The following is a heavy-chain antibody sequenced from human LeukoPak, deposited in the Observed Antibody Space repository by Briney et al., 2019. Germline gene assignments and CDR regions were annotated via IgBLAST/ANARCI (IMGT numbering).Heavy chain of an antibody. CDR2: INPNSCGT. CDR3: ARARGIAVAGVYYFDY. CDR1: GYTFTGYY. V-gene: IGHV1-2*02. Sequence: ASVKVSCKASGYTFTGYYMHWVRQAPGQGLEWMGWINPNSCGTNYAQKFQGRVTMTRDTSISTAYMELSRLRSDDTAVYYCARARGIAVAGVYYFDYWGQGTLVTVSS. D-gene: IGHD6-19*01. J-gene: IGHJ4*02.